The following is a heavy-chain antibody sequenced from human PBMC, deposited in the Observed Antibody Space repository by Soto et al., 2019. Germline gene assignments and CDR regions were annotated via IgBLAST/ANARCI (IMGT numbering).Heavy chain of an antibody. CDR2: IYYSGST. CDR3: ARVLDFGDYSWFDP. D-gene: IGHD4-17*01. CDR1: GGSISSGGYY. J-gene: IGHJ5*02. V-gene: IGHV4-31*03. Sequence: SETLSLTCTVSGGSISSGGYYWSWIRQHPGKGLEWIGYIYYSGSTYYNPSLKSRVTISVDTTKNLFSLKLSSVTAADTAVYYCARVLDFGDYSWFDPWGQGTLVTVSS.